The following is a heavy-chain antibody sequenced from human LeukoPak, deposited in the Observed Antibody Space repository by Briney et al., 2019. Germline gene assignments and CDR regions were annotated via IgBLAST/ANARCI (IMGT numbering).Heavy chain of an antibody. CDR2: ISWNSGSI. CDR1: GFTFDDYA. CDR3: ARVSEMEYSSGWYYFDY. V-gene: IGHV3-9*01. Sequence: GGSLRLSCAASGFTFDDYAMHWVRQAPGKGLEWVSGISWNSGSIGYADSVKGRFTISRDNAKNSLYLQMNSLRAEDTAVYYCARVSEMEYSSGWYYFDYWGQGTLVTVSS. J-gene: IGHJ4*02. D-gene: IGHD6-19*01.